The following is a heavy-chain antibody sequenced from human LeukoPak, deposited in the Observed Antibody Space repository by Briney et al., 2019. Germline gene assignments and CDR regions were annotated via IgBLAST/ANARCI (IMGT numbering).Heavy chain of an antibody. Sequence: GESLQISCQGSGYSFTSYWIGGVRPMPGKGLEWMGIIYPGDSDTRYSPSFQGQVTISADKSISTAYLQWSSLKASDTAMYYCARQYCSSTSCYPGDAFDIWGQGTMVTVSS. D-gene: IGHD2-2*01. CDR1: GYSFTSYW. CDR3: ARQYCSSTSCYPGDAFDI. J-gene: IGHJ3*02. V-gene: IGHV5-51*01. CDR2: IYPGDSDT.